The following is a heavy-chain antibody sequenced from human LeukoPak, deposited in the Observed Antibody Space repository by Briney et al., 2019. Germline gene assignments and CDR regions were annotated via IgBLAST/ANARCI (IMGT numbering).Heavy chain of an antibody. D-gene: IGHD5-18*01. V-gene: IGHV4-30-2*01. CDR3: ARGGGYSYGPYGIDV. Sequence: SETLSLTCAVSGGSISSGGYSWSWIRQPPGKGLEWIGYIYHSGSTYYNPSLKSRVTISVDRSKNQFSLKLSSVTAADTAVYYCARGGGYSYGPYGIDVWGQGTTVTVSS. CDR2: IYHSGST. CDR1: GGSISSGGYS. J-gene: IGHJ6*02.